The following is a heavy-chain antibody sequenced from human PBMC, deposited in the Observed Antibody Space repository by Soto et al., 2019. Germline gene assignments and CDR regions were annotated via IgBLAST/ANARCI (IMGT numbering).Heavy chain of an antibody. Sequence: QVQLVQSGAEVKKPGSSVKVSCKASGGTFSSYAISWVRQAPGQGLEWMGGIIPIFGTANYAQKFQGRVTITADESTSTAYMGRSSLRSEDTAVYYCARPHQGGFLRYGYNTDAFYIWGQGTMVTVST. D-gene: IGHD5-12*01. CDR1: GGTFSSYA. J-gene: IGHJ3*02. CDR2: IIPIFGTA. CDR3: ARPHQGGFLRYGYNTDAFYI. V-gene: IGHV1-69*01.